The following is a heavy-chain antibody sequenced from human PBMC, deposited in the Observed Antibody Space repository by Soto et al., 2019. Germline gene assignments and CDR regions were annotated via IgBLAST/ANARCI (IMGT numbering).Heavy chain of an antibody. D-gene: IGHD3-16*01. Sequence: DVQLVESGGGLVQPGRSLRLSCAASGFTFDDYAMHWVRQAPGKGLQWVSGISWNSGSIGYADSVKGRFTISRDNAKNSLYLQMNSLRAEDTALYYCAKASSEYVFFDYWGQGTLVTVSS. V-gene: IGHV3-9*01. CDR3: AKASSEYVFFDY. CDR2: ISWNSGSI. J-gene: IGHJ4*02. CDR1: GFTFDDYA.